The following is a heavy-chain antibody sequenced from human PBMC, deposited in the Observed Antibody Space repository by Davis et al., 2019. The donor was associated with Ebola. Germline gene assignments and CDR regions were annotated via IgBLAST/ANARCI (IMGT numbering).Heavy chain of an antibody. Sequence: ASVKVSCKASGYTFTNYAINWVRQAPGQGLEWMGWINTNTGNPTYAQGFTGRLVFSLDTSVSTAYLQISSLKAEDTAVYYCARDLPYDYSNYVGAFDVWGQGTMVTVSS. CDR3: ARDLPYDYSNYVGAFDV. V-gene: IGHV7-4-1*02. CDR1: GYTFTNYA. CDR2: INTNTGNP. J-gene: IGHJ3*01. D-gene: IGHD4-11*01.